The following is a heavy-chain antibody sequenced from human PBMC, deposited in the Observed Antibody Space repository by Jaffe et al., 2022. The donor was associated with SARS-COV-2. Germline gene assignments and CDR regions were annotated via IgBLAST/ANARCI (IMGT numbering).Heavy chain of an antibody. V-gene: IGHV3-33*01. Sequence: QVQLVESGGGVVQPGRSLRLSCAASGFTFSSYGMHWVRQAPGKGLEWVAVIWYDGSNKYYADSVKGRFTISRDNSKNTLYLQMNSLRAEDTAVYYCARDRAYCSGGSCFYYFDYWGQGTLVTVSS. D-gene: IGHD2-15*01. CDR3: ARDRAYCSGGSCFYYFDY. CDR2: IWYDGSNK. CDR1: GFTFSSYG. J-gene: IGHJ4*02.